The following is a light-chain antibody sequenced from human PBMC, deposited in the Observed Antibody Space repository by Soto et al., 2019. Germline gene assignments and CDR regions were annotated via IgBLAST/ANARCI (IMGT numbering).Light chain of an antibody. CDR1: SSDVGGYNY. CDR3: CSYAGSPRYV. J-gene: IGLJ1*01. CDR2: DVS. V-gene: IGLV2-11*01. Sequence: QSALTQPRSVSGSPGQSVTISCTGTSSDVGGYNYVSWYQQHPGKAPKVMIYDVSERPSGVPDRFSGSKSGNTASLTISGLQGEDGAGYYCCSYAGSPRYVFGTGTKLTVL.